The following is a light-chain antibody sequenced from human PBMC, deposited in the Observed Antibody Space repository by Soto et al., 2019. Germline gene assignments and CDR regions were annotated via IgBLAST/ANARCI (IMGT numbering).Light chain of an antibody. Sequence: DIEMTQSPSSLSASVGDRVTITCQASQGISTSLTWYQQKPGRAPKLLIYDASNLETGVPSWFSGSGSGTEFTLTISSLQSEDIATYYCQHYDNPPSTFGQGTRLEIK. CDR2: DAS. J-gene: IGKJ5*01. CDR3: QHYDNPPST. CDR1: QGISTS. V-gene: IGKV1-33*01.